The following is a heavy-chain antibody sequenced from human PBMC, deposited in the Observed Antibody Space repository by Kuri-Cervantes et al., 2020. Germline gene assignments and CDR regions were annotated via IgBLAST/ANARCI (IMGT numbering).Heavy chain of an antibody. CDR2: ITGSSSYI. J-gene: IGHJ4*02. D-gene: IGHD6-13*01. CDR3: ARSNIAAAGTNFDY. Sequence: GGSLRLSCAASGFTFGSYTMNWVRQAPGKGLEWVSSITGSSSYIYYADSVKGRFTISRDNSKNMLYLQMNSLRAEDTAVYYCARSNIAAAGTNFDYWGQGTLVTVSS. CDR1: GFTFGSYT. V-gene: IGHV3-21*01.